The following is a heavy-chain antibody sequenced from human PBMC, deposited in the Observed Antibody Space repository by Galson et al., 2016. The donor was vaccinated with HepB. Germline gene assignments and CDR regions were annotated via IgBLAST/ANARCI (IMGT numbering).Heavy chain of an antibody. CDR2: ITANADTT. Sequence: SLRPSCAASGFPFSNYARAWVRQAPGKGPEWLSLITANADTTYYGDSAQGRFTIPRDNSKTTVYLQMNSLRAEDTAVYYCAKWGIAGPERAFDSWGRGTLITVSS. CDR1: GFPFSNYA. V-gene: IGHV3-23*01. J-gene: IGHJ4*02. CDR3: AKWGIAGPERAFDS. D-gene: IGHD3-16*01.